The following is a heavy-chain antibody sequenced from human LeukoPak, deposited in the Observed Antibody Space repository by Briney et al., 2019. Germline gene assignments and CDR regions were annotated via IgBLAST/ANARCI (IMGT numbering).Heavy chain of an antibody. CDR2: ISDSAGST. Sequence: GGSLRLSCAASGFTFSSYAMSWVRQAPGKGLEWVSAISDSAGSTFHADSVKGRFTISRDNSKNTLYLQMNSLRAEDTAVYYCARQAPSLGWYWGQGALVTVSS. CDR1: GFTFSSYA. V-gene: IGHV3-23*01. CDR3: ARQAPSLGWY. J-gene: IGHJ4*02. D-gene: IGHD1-26*01.